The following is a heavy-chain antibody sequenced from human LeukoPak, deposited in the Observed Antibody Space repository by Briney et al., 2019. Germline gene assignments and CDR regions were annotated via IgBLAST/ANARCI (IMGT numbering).Heavy chain of an antibody. D-gene: IGHD6-19*01. CDR2: IYYSGST. J-gene: IGHJ4*02. V-gene: IGHV4-39*01. CDR1: GGSISSSSYY. Sequence: PSETLSLTCTVSGGSISSSSYYWGWIRQPPGKGLEWIGSIYYSGSTYYNPSLKSRVTISVDTSKNQFSLKLSSVTAADTAVYYCASSYSSGWHTFDYWGQGTLVTVSS. CDR3: ASSYSSGWHTFDY.